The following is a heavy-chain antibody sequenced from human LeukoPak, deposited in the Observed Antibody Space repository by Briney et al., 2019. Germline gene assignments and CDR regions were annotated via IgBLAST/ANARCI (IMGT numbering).Heavy chain of an antibody. CDR3: ARDATYYDFWSGSGLRWFDP. V-gene: IGHV4-61*02. Sequence: PSQTLSLTCTVSGGSISSGSDYWSWIRQPAGKVLEWIGRIYSSGSTNYNPSLKSRVTISVDTSKNQYSLKLSSVTAADTAVYYCARDATYYDFWSGSGLRWFDPWGQGTLVTVSS. J-gene: IGHJ5*02. D-gene: IGHD3-3*01. CDR1: GGSISSGSDY. CDR2: IYSSGST.